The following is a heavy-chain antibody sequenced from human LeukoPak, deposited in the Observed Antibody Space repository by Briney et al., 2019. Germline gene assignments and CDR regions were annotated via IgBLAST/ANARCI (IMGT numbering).Heavy chain of an antibody. D-gene: IGHD3-22*01. CDR1: GGSFSGYY. CDR3: ASRGIVVVTHPIDY. Sequence: SETLSLTCAVYGGSFSGYYWSWIRQPPGKGLEWIGEINHSGSTNYNPSLKCRVTISVDTSKNQFSLKLSSVTAADTAVYYCASRGIVVVTHPIDYWGQGTLVTVSS. CDR2: INHSGST. V-gene: IGHV4-34*01. J-gene: IGHJ4*02.